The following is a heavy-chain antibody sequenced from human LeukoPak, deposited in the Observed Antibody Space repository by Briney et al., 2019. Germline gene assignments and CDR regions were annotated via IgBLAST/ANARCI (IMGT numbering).Heavy chain of an antibody. J-gene: IGHJ4*02. V-gene: IGHV1-2*02. CDR3: ASQICSSSSCYLYFDY. Sequence: ASVKVSCKASGYTFTSYDINWVRQAPGQGLEWMGWINPNSGGTNYAQKFQGRVTMTRDTSISTVYMELSRLRSDDTAVYYCASQICSSSSCYLYFDYWGQGTLVTVSS. CDR2: INPNSGGT. D-gene: IGHD2-2*01. CDR1: GYTFTSYD.